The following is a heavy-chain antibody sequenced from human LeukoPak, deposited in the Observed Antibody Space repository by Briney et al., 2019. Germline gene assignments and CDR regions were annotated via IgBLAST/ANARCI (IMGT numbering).Heavy chain of an antibody. CDR3: ARALTMIVVVIGY. CDR2: INPNGGDT. Sequence: GASVKVSCKASGYTFTGYYMHWVRQAPGQGLQWMGWINPNGGDTNYAQKFQGRVTMTRDTSISTAYMELSRLRSDDTAVYYCARALTMIVVVIGYWGQGTLVTVSS. J-gene: IGHJ4*02. D-gene: IGHD3-22*01. CDR1: GYTFTGYY. V-gene: IGHV1-2*02.